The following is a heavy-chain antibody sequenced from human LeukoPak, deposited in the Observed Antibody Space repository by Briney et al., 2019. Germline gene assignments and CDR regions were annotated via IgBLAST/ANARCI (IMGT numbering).Heavy chain of an antibody. CDR1: GFTFSSYS. D-gene: IGHD1-26*01. Sequence: GGSLRLSCAASGFTFSSYSMNWVRQAPGKGLEWVSSISSSSSYIYYADSVKGRFTISRDNAKNSLYLQMNSLRAEDTAVYYCARAPVGEYYYYYYMDVWGKGTTVTISS. J-gene: IGHJ6*03. CDR2: ISSSSSYI. V-gene: IGHV3-21*01. CDR3: ARAPVGEYYYYYYMDV.